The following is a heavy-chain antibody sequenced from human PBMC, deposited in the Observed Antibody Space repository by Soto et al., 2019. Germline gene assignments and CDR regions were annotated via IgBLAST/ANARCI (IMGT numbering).Heavy chain of an antibody. Sequence: GGSLRLSCAASGFTFSSYGMHWVRQAPGKGLEWVAVISYDGSNKYYADSVKGRFTISRDNSKNTLYLQMNSLRAEDTAVYYCAKDLRPGYSSGWYLDWGQGTLVTVSS. CDR3: AKDLRPGYSSGWYLD. CDR1: GFTFSSYG. CDR2: ISYDGSNK. V-gene: IGHV3-30*18. D-gene: IGHD6-19*01. J-gene: IGHJ4*02.